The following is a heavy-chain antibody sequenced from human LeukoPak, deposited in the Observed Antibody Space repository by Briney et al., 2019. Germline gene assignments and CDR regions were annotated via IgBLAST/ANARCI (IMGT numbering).Heavy chain of an antibody. CDR3: AKADSSGYIFDY. V-gene: IGHV3-23*01. CDR1: GFTFSSYA. D-gene: IGHD3-22*01. CDR2: ISDSGGST. Sequence: GGSLRLSXAASGFTFSSYAMSWVRQAPGKGLEWISAISDSGGSTYYADSVKGRFTISRDNSKNTLYLQMNSLRAEDAAVYYCAKADSSGYIFDYWGQGTLVTVSS. J-gene: IGHJ4*02.